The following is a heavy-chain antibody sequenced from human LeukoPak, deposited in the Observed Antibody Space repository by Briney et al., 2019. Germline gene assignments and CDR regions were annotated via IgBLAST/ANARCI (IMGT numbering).Heavy chain of an antibody. CDR2: INAGNGNT. J-gene: IGHJ4*02. D-gene: IGHD6-19*01. CDR1: GYTFTSYA. V-gene: IGHV1-3*01. CDR3: ARGDSSGWYRGKPFDY. Sequence: ASVKVSCKASGYTFTSYAMHWVRQAPGQRLEWMGWINAGNGNTKYSQKFQGRVTITRDTSASTAYMELSSLRSEDTAVYYCARGDSSGWYRGKPFDYWGQGTLVTVSS.